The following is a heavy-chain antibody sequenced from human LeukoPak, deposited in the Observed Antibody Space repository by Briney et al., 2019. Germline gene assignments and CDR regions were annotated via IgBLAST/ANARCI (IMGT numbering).Heavy chain of an antibody. V-gene: IGHV3-7*01. J-gene: IGHJ4*02. CDR2: IKEDGSQK. D-gene: IGHD3-10*01. Sequence: GGPLRLSCAASGFAFSSYWASWVRQAPGKGLEWVANIKEDGSQKYYVDSVKGRFTISRDNAKNSLYLQMSSLRVEDTAVYYCVRDGRGGYLDYWGQGTLVTVSS. CDR3: VRDGRGGYLDY. CDR1: GFAFSSYW.